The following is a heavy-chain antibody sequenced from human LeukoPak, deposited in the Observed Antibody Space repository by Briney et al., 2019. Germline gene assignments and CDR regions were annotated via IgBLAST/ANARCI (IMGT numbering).Heavy chain of an antibody. CDR2: ISSSSSYI. V-gene: IGHV3-21*01. Sequence: GGSLRLSCAASGFTFSSYSMNWVRQAPGKGLEWVSSISSSSSYIYYADSVKGRFTISRDNAKNSLYLQMNSLRAEDAAVYYCARDKMVIPLVYWGQGTLVTVSS. CDR3: ARDKMVIPLVY. D-gene: IGHD3-22*01. J-gene: IGHJ4*02. CDR1: GFTFSSYS.